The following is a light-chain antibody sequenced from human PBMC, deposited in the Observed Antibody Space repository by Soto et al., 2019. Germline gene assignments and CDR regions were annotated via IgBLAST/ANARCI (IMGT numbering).Light chain of an antibody. CDR3: SSYTTSSTVV. V-gene: IGLV2-14*03. CDR1: SSDVGGYNY. Sequence: QSALTQPASVSGSPGQSITIAWTGSSSDVGGYNYVSWYQQHHPGKAPKLMIYDVSNRPSGVSNRFSGSKSGNTASLTISGLQAEDEADYYCSSYTTSSTVVFGGGTQLTVL. CDR2: DVS. J-gene: IGLJ2*01.